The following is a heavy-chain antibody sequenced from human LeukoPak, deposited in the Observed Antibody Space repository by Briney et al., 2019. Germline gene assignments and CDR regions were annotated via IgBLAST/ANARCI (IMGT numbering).Heavy chain of an antibody. J-gene: IGHJ4*02. V-gene: IGHV1-18*01. CDR1: GYTFTSYG. CDR2: ISAYNGNT. Sequence: ASVKVSCKASGYTFTSYGISWVRQAPGRGLEWMGWISAYNGNTNYAQKLQGRVTMTTDTSTSTAYMELRSLRSDDTAVYYCARDIGSSWYTDFDYWGQGTLVTVSS. CDR3: ARDIGSSWYTDFDY. D-gene: IGHD6-13*01.